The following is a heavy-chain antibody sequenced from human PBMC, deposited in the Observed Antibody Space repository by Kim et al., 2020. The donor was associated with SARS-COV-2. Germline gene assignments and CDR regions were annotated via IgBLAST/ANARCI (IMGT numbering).Heavy chain of an antibody. J-gene: IGHJ4*02. CDR2: TA. Sequence: TANYARKFQGRVTITADESTSTAYMELSSLRSEDTAVYYCASGYSYGFTYWGQGTLVTVSS. D-gene: IGHD5-18*01. CDR3: ASGYSYGFTY. V-gene: IGHV1-69*01.